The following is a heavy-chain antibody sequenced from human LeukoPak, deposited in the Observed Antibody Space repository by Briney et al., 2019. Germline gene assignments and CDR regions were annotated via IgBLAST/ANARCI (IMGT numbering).Heavy chain of an antibody. Sequence: GASVKVSCKASGYTFTGYYMNWVRQAPGQGLEWMGWIHPNSGGTNYAQKFQGRVTMTRDTSISTAYMELSRLTFDDTAVYYCARRPGIGYSSSCMAYWGQGTLVTVSS. V-gene: IGHV1-2*02. J-gene: IGHJ4*02. CDR3: ARRPGIGYSSSCMAY. CDR2: IHPNSGGT. CDR1: GYTFTGYY. D-gene: IGHD6-13*01.